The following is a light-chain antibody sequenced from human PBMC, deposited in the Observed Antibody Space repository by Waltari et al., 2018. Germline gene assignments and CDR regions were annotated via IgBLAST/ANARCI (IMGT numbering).Light chain of an antibody. CDR3: WLAYTGGIVV. V-gene: IGLV7-46*01. CDR1: TGAVPSGLY. Sequence: QAVVPPEPSLTVSPGGPVTLTCGSSTGAVPSGLYPHWLQQKPGQAPRTLIYDSYIKQSWTPARFSASLVGGKAVLTLSGAQAEDEAKYYCWLAYTGGIVVFGGGTELAVL. J-gene: IGLJ2*01. CDR2: DSY.